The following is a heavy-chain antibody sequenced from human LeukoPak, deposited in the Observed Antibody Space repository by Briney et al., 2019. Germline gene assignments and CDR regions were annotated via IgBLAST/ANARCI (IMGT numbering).Heavy chain of an antibody. CDR2: ITHSGNS. CDR1: GGTFSGYY. J-gene: IGHJ4*02. Sequence: SETLSLTCDVYGGTFSGYYWTWFRQSPGKGLEWIGEITHSGNSNYNPTLKSRVTMSVDTSENQFSLKLSSVTAADTAVYYCARAARLRDYGSESSHSPGYDFWGQGTLVTVSS. V-gene: IGHV4-34*01. D-gene: IGHD3-10*01. CDR3: ARAARLRDYGSESSHSPGYDF.